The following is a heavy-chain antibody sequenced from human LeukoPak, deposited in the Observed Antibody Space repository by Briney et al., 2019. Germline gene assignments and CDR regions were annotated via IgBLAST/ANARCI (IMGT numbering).Heavy chain of an antibody. CDR2: IKQDGSEK. J-gene: IGHJ4*02. CDR1: GFTLSSYW. Sequence: GGPLRLSCAASGFTLSSYWMSWVRQAPGKGLEWVANIKQDGSEKYYVDSVKGRFTISRDNAKNSLYLQMNSLRAEDTAVYYCASPGVIRFLEWFYWGQGTLVTVSS. V-gene: IGHV3-7*03. CDR3: ASPGVIRFLEWFY. D-gene: IGHD3-3*01.